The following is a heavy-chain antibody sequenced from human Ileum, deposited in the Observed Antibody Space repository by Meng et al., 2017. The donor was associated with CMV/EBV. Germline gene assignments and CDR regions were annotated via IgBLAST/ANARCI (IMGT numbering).Heavy chain of an antibody. J-gene: IGHJ4*02. D-gene: IGHD3-16*02. CDR3: AKALVSYTYDY. CDR2: ISGSGSTT. Sequence: SCAASGFPCSSYTMNGRRQAPGKGLEWVSHISGSGSTTYYADSVKGRFTISRDNSKNTLYLQMNSLRAEDTAVYYCAKALVSYTYDYWGQGTLVTVSS. CDR1: GFPCSSYT. V-gene: IGHV3-23*01.